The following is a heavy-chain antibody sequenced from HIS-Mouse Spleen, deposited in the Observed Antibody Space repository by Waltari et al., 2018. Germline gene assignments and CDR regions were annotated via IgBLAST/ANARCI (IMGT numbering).Heavy chain of an antibody. J-gene: IGHJ4*02. CDR2: INHSGST. CDR1: GGSFRGYY. Sequence: QVQLQQWGAGLLTPSETLSLTCAVYGGSFRGYYWSWIRQPPVKGLEWIGEINHSGSTNYNPSLKSRVTISVDTSKNQFSLKLSSVTAADTAVYYCARMGPASGSYGDYWGQGTLVTVSS. CDR3: ARMGPASGSYGDY. V-gene: IGHV4-34*01. D-gene: IGHD1-26*01.